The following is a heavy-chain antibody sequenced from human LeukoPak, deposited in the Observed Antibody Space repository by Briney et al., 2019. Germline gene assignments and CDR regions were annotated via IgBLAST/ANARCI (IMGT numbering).Heavy chain of an antibody. CDR1: GYTFTGYY. D-gene: IGHD3-3*01. J-gene: IGHJ4*02. CDR3: ARGGRITIFGVVIIDFDY. Sequence: ASVKVSCKASGYTFTGYYMHWVRQAPGQGLEWMGWINPNSGGTNYAQKFQGRVTMTRDTSNSTAYMELSRLRSDDTAVYYCARGGRITIFGVVIIDFDYWGQGTLVTVSS. CDR2: INPNSGGT. V-gene: IGHV1-2*02.